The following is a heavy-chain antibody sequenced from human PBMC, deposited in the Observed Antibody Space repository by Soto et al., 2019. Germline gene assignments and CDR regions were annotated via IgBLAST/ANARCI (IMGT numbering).Heavy chain of an antibody. J-gene: IGHJ4*02. V-gene: IGHV1-45*02. CDR1: GNTFTYRY. CDR2: ITPFSGDV. CDR3: AGGGAGSGPFTWELPDH. D-gene: IGHD1-26*01. Sequence: SVNVSCKALGNTFTYRYLHWVRQAPGQALEWMGWITPFSGDVHYAQKFQERVTITRDRSINTAYMRMSSLRSEDTAMYYCAGGGAGSGPFTWELPDHWGQGTLVTVSS.